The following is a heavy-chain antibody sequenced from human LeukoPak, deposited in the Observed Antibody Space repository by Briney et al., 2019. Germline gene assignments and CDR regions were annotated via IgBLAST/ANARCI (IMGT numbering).Heavy chain of an antibody. D-gene: IGHD3-10*01. CDR2: IKPDGSEG. CDR1: GFTFSSSW. V-gene: IGHV3-7*04. Sequence: GGSLRLSCAASGFTFSSSWMAWVRQAPGKGLEWVANIKPDGSEGSYMDSVKGRFTISRDNAKNSLFLQMISLRAEDTAVYYCARDRGYKSFDYWGQGALVTVSS. J-gene: IGHJ4*02. CDR3: ARDRGYKSFDY.